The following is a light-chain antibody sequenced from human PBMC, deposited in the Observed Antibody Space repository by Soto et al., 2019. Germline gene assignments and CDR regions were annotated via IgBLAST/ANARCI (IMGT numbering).Light chain of an antibody. CDR1: SSDVGGYSY. Sequence: QSALTQPASVSGSPGQSIAISCTGTSSDVGGYSYVSWYQQQPGKAPKLVTSDVSNRPSGVSDHFSGSKSGNTASLTISGLQTEDEADYYCASYTTSSPYVFGTGTKVTVL. V-gene: IGLV2-14*01. CDR2: DVS. J-gene: IGLJ1*01. CDR3: ASYTTSSPYV.